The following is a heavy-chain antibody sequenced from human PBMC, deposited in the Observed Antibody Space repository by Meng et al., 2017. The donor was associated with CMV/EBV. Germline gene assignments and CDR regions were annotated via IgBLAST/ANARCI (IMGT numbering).Heavy chain of an antibody. CDR2: IYPGDSET. Sequence: GESLKISCKSSGYIFTDYWIGWVRQMPGKGLEWMGIIYPGDSETRYSPSLQGQVTISADTSITTAYLQWNSLKASDTAMYYCVRRSDYGDYFRDYWGQGTLVTVSS. CDR1: GYIFTDYW. V-gene: IGHV5-51*01. J-gene: IGHJ4*02. CDR3: VRRSDYGDYFRDY. D-gene: IGHD4-17*01.